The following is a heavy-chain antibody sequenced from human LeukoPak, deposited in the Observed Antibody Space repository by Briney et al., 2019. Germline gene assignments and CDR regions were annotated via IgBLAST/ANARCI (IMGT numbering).Heavy chain of an antibody. J-gene: IGHJ5*02. Sequence: PSETPSLTCAVSGYSISSGYYWGWIRQPPGKGLEWIGSIYHSGSTYYNPSLKSRVTISVDTSKNQFSLKLSSVTAADTAVYYCAREATVTTRLNWFDPWGQGTLVTVSS. CDR3: AREATVTTRLNWFDP. V-gene: IGHV4-38-2*02. D-gene: IGHD4-17*01. CDR1: GYSISSGYY. CDR2: IYHSGST.